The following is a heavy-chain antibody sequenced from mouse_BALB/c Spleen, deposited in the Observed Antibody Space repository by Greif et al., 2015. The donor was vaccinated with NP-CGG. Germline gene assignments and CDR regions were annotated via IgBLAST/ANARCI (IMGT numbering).Heavy chain of an antibody. CDR2: ISYSGST. Sequence: EVQLQQSGPSLVKPSQTLSLTCSVTGDSITSGYWNWIRKFPGNKLEYMGYISYSGSTYYNPSLKSRISITRDTSKNQYYLQLNSVTTEDTATYYCARLGLLRDYYAMDYWGQGTSVTVSS. D-gene: IGHD2-3*01. CDR1: GDSITSGY. J-gene: IGHJ4*01. CDR3: ARLGLLRDYYAMDY. V-gene: IGHV3-8*02.